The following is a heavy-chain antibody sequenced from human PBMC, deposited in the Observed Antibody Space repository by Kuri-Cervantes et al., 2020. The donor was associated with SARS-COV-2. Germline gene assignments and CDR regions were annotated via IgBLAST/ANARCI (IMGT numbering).Heavy chain of an antibody. V-gene: IGHV1-2*02. CDR1: GYTFTGYY. CDR3: ARGRGQVITIFGVDPWRGGWFDP. J-gene: IGHJ5*02. D-gene: IGHD3-3*01. CDR2: INPNSGGT. Sequence: ASVKVSCKASGYTFTGYYMHWVRQAPGRGLEWMGWINPNSGGTNYAQKLQGRVTMTTDTSTSTAYMELRSLRSDDTAVYYCARGRGQVITIFGVDPWRGGWFDPWGQGTLVTVSS.